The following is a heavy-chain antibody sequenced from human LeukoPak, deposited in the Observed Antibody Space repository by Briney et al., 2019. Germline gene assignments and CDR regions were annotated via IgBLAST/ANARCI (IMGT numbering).Heavy chain of an antibody. D-gene: IGHD6-19*01. CDR2: IDPSDSYT. Sequence: GESLKISCKGSGYSFTTYWITWVRQMPGKGLEWMGRIDPSDSYTNYSPSFQGHFTISADKSISTAYLQWSSLRASDTAMYYCATSREVAGSHAFDIWGQGTVVTVSS. V-gene: IGHV5-10-1*01. CDR1: GYSFTTYW. J-gene: IGHJ3*02. CDR3: ATSREVAGSHAFDI.